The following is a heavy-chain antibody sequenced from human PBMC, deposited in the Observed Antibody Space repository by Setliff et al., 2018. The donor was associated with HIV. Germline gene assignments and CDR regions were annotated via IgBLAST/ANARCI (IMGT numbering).Heavy chain of an antibody. Sequence: SETLSLTCTVSGGSISSHYWSWIRQPPGKGLEWIGCIYYSGSTNYNPSLKSRVTISVDTSKNQFSLKLSSVTAADTAVYYCARVPYYYDSSGYYHDWGQGTLVTVSS. D-gene: IGHD3-22*01. CDR1: GGSISSHY. CDR3: ARVPYYYDSSGYYHD. V-gene: IGHV4-59*11. CDR2: IYYSGST. J-gene: IGHJ4*02.